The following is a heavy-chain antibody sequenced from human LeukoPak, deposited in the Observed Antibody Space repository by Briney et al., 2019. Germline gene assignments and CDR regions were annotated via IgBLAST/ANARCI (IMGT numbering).Heavy chain of an antibody. CDR3: ARTSPTSHFDF. CDR1: GFTFTTYW. V-gene: IGHV3-74*01. D-gene: IGHD3-16*01. Sequence: GGSLRLSCVASGFTFTTYWMHWVRQAPGKGLVWVSRINGDGSNSNYADSVKGRFTISRGNARNTLYLQMNGLRAEDTALYYCARTSPTSHFDFWGQGTLVTVSS. CDR2: INGDGSNS. J-gene: IGHJ4*02.